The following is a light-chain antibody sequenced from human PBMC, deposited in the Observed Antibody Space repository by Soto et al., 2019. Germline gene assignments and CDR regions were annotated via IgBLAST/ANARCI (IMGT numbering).Light chain of an antibody. Sequence: DIQMTQSPSSLSATVGDRVTITCQASQGISNYLNWYQQKPGKAPKLLIIEVSSLERGVPSRFSGRGSETHFAFTISSLQPEDIATYYCQQYADLPITFGGGTKVEIK. CDR1: QGISNY. CDR3: QQYADLPIT. J-gene: IGKJ4*01. V-gene: IGKV1-33*01. CDR2: EVS.